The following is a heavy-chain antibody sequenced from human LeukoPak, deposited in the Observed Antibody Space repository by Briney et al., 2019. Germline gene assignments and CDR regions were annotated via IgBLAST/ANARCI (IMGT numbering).Heavy chain of an antibody. D-gene: IGHD1-26*01. CDR1: EFTFSSYS. CDR3: ARAAKWEFYHYYMDV. V-gene: IGHV3-48*01. CDR2: ISNGGGNR. Sequence: GGSLRLSCVASEFTFSSYSMIWVRQAPGKGLGWISYISNGGGNRYYADSVKGRFTISRDNAKNLLYLQMNNLRADDTAVYYCARAAKWEFYHYYMDVWGKGTTVAVSS. J-gene: IGHJ6*03.